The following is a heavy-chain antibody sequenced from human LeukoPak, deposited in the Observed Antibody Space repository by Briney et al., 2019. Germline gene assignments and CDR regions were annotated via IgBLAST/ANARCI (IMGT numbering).Heavy chain of an antibody. CDR1: GGSISGYY. J-gene: IGHJ4*02. D-gene: IGHD3-10*01. Sequence: SETLSLTCTVSGGSISGYYWSWIRQPPGKGLEWIGYIYYSGSTNYNPSLQSRVTISVDTSKNQFSLNLSSVTAADTAVYYCARRGSGSGNDYYFDYWGRGTLVTVSS. CDR3: ARRGSGSGNDYYFDY. V-gene: IGHV4-59*08. CDR2: IYYSGST.